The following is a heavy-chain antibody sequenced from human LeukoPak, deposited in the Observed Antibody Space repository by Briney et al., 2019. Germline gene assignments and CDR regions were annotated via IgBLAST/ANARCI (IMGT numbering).Heavy chain of an antibody. J-gene: IGHJ4*02. CDR3: ARVQAYGGKGYFDY. V-gene: IGHV4-59*01. D-gene: IGHD4-23*01. Sequence: PSETLSLTCTVSGGSISSYYWSWIRQPPGKGLEWIGYIYYSGSTNYNPSLKSRVTISVDTSKNQFSLKLSSVTAADTAVYYCARVQAYGGKGYFDYWGQGTLVTVSS. CDR1: GGSISSYY. CDR2: IYYSGST.